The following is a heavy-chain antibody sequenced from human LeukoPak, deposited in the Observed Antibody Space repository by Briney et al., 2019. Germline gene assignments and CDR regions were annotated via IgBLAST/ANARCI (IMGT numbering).Heavy chain of an antibody. CDR2: ISGSGGRT. V-gene: IGHV3-23*01. D-gene: IGHD3-10*01. CDR1: GFTFRSYA. Sequence: GGSLRLSCAASGFTFRSYAMSWVRQAPGKGLEWVSAISGSGGRTYYADSVKGRFPISRDNSKNTLYLQMNSLRAEDTAVYYCAKDPSYSTMVRGVISFDYWGQGTLVTVSS. J-gene: IGHJ4*02. CDR3: AKDPSYSTMVRGVISFDY.